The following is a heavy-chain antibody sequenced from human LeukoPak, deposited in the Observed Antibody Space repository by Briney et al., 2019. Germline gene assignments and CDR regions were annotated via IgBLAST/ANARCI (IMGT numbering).Heavy chain of an antibody. Sequence: GRSLRLSCAASGFTFSSYGMHWVRQAPGKGLEWVAVISYDGSIKYYADSVKGRFTISRDNSKNTLYLQMNSLRAEDTAVYYCAKDLGSSGWYIDYWGQGTLVTVSS. D-gene: IGHD6-19*01. CDR1: GFTFSSYG. J-gene: IGHJ4*02. V-gene: IGHV3-30*18. CDR3: AKDLGSSGWYIDY. CDR2: ISYDGSIK.